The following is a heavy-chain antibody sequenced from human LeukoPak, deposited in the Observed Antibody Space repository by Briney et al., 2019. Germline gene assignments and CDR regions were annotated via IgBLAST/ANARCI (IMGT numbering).Heavy chain of an antibody. CDR2: IYSGGST. CDR3: ASLRSIVGATFDY. J-gene: IGHJ4*02. CDR1: GFTVSGNY. D-gene: IGHD1-26*01. Sequence: PGGSLRLSCAASGFTVSGNYMSWVRQAPGKGLEWVSVIYSGGSTYYADSVKGRFTISRDNSKNTLYLQMNSLRVEDTAVYYCASLRSIVGATFDYWGQGTLVTVSS. V-gene: IGHV3-53*01.